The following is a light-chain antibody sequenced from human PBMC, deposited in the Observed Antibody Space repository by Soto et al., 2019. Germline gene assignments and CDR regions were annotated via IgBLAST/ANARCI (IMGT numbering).Light chain of an antibody. CDR2: AAS. J-gene: IGKJ2*01. Sequence: DIQLTQSPSFLSASVGDRVTITCRASQGISSHLAWYQQKPGKAPKFLIYAASTLPSGVPSRFNRSGSGTEITLPISSLQPEDFATYYCQQLNSYPFTFGQGTKLEIK. CDR1: QGISSH. CDR3: QQLNSYPFT. V-gene: IGKV1-9*01.